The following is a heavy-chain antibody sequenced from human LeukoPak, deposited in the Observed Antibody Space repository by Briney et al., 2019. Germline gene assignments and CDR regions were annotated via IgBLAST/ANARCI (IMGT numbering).Heavy chain of an antibody. V-gene: IGHV3-7*01. CDR1: GFTFSSYW. J-gene: IGHJ4*02. CDR3: ARGGDCSSTSCHLDY. CDR2: IKQDGSEK. D-gene: IGHD2-2*01. Sequence: GGSLRLSCAASGFTFSSYWMSWVRQAPGKGLEWVANIKQDGSEKYYVDSVKGRFTISRDNAKNSLYLQMNSLRAEDTAVYYCARGGDCSSTSCHLDYWGQGILVTVSS.